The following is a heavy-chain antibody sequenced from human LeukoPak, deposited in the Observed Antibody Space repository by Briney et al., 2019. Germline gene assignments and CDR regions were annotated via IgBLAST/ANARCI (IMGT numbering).Heavy chain of an antibody. Sequence: PGGSLRLSCAASGFTFSSYSMNWVRQAPGKGLEWVSSISSSSSYIYYADSVKGRFTISRDNSKNTLYLQMNSLRAEDTAVYYCAKRGYSSSWWYSDFDYWGQGTLVTVSS. CDR2: ISSSSSYI. CDR3: AKRGYSSSWWYSDFDY. V-gene: IGHV3-21*04. J-gene: IGHJ4*02. CDR1: GFTFSSYS. D-gene: IGHD6-13*01.